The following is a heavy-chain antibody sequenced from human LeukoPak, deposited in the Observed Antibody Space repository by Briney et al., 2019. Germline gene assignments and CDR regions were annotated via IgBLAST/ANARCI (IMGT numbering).Heavy chain of an antibody. CDR2: IWYNGNNK. D-gene: IGHD2-2*01. V-gene: IGHV3-33*01. J-gene: IGHJ4*02. CDR3: ARRYCSSASCLFDY. CDR1: GFTLTGYG. Sequence: GGSLRLSCAASGFTLTGYGMHWVRQAPGKGLEWVAVIWYNGNNKYYADSVKGRFTVSRDTSKNTLYLQMNSLRAEDAAVYYCARRYCSSASCLFDYWGQGTLVTVSS.